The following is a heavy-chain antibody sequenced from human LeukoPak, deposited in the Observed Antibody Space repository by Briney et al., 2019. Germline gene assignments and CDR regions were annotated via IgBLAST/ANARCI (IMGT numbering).Heavy chain of an antibody. V-gene: IGHV3-33*08. J-gene: IGHJ1*01. CDR2: IWYDGSNK. Sequence: GGSLRLSCAASGFTFSSYAMSWVRQAPGKGLEWVAVIWYDGSNKYYADSVKGRFTISRDNSKNTLYLQMNSLRAEDTAVYYCARAAVAGTVGYFQHWGQGTLVTVSS. D-gene: IGHD6-19*01. CDR3: ARAAVAGTVGYFQH. CDR1: GFTFSSYA.